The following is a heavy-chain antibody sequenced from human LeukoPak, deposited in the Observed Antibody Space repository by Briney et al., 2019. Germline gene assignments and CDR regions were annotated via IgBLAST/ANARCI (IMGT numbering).Heavy chain of an antibody. CDR2: IKREADGGRT. D-gene: IGHD2-2*01. J-gene: IGHJ4*02. V-gene: IGHV3-15*01. CDR1: GFTFTDTW. CDR3: ARELSPVVKYYFDD. Sequence: GGSLRLSCATSGFTFTDTWMSWVRQAPGTGLEWVARIKREADGGRTDYAAPVKGRFTISRDNSKNTLYLQMNSLRAEDTAVYYCARELSPVVKYYFDDWGQGTLVTVSS.